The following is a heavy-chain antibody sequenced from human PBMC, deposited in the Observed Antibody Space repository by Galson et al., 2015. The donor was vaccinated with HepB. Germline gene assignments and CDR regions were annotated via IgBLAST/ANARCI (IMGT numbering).Heavy chain of an antibody. CDR2: IYYSGST. CDR3: ASLNYGDYWFDP. V-gene: IGHV4-59*01. Sequence: LSLTCTVSGGSISSYYWSWIRQPPGKGLEWIGYIYYSGSTNYNPSLKSRVTISVDTSKNQFSLKLSSVTAADTAVYYCASLNYGDYWFDPWGQGTLVAVSS. CDR1: GGSISSYY. J-gene: IGHJ5*02. D-gene: IGHD4-17*01.